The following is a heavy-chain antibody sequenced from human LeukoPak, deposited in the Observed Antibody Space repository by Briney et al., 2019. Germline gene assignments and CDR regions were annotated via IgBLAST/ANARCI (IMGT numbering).Heavy chain of an antibody. CDR2: IYYSGST. V-gene: IGHV4-39*01. Sequence: PSETLSLTCTVSGGSISSSSYYWGWIRQPPGKGLEWIGSIYYSGSTYYNPSLKSRVTISVDTSKNQFSLKLSSVTAADTAVYYCARSQRRRSFVYPLDYWGQGTLVTVSS. CDR1: GGSISSSSYY. J-gene: IGHJ4*02. D-gene: IGHD3-16*02. CDR3: ARSQRRRSFVYPLDY.